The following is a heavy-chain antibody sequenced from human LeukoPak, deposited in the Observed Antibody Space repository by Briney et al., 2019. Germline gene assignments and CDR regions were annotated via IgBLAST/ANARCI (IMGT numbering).Heavy chain of an antibody. V-gene: IGHV3-21*04. D-gene: IGHD1-26*01. CDR1: GFTFSSYR. CDR2: ISSSNTYI. CDR3: AREFAWEPLFN. Sequence: TGGSLRLSCAASGFTFSSYRMNWVRQAPGKGLEWVSSISSSNTYIYYADSVKGRFTISRDNAKNSLSLQMNSLRAEDTAVYYCAREFAWEPLFNWGQGTLVTVSS. J-gene: IGHJ4*02.